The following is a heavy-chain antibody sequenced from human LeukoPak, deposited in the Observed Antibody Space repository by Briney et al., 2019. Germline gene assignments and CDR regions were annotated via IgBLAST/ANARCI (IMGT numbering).Heavy chain of an antibody. CDR2: IKQDGSAK. CDR3: ARGGGLDV. D-gene: IGHD3-16*01. J-gene: IGHJ6*02. CDR1: GFTFGTYA. V-gene: IGHV3-7*03. Sequence: PGGSLRLSCAASGFTFGTYAMTWVRQAPGKGLEWVANIKQDGSAKPYVDSVKGRFTISRDNAKNSLYLQMSNLRAEDTAVYFCARGGGLDVWGQGATVTVSS.